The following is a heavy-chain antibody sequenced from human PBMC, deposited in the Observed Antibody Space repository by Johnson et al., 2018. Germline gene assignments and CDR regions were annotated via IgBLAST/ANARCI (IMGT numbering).Heavy chain of an antibody. V-gene: IGHV3-9*01. CDR1: GFTFDGYA. CDR3: AKDMHVTVPGLYYGMDV. J-gene: IGHJ6*02. D-gene: IGHD2/OR15-2a*01. CDR2: ISWNGGSI. Sequence: VQLQESGGGLVQPGRSLRLSCAASGFTFDGYAMHWVRQLPGTGLEWVSAISWNGGSIAYAASLKGRFTISRDNGKNFLYLQMNSLGVEDTALYFCAKDMHVTVPGLYYGMDVGGQGTTVTVSS.